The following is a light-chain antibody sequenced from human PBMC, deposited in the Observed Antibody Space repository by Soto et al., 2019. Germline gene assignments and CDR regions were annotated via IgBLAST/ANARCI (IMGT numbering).Light chain of an antibody. CDR2: AAS. CDR1: QSVTSNY. Sequence: EIMLTQSPGTLSLSPGERATLSCRASQSVTSNYLAWYQQRPGQAPRLLIYAASSRATGVPDRFSGSGSGTDFTLTISGLEPEDFAVYYCQQYAKSPRTFGQGTKVEIK. V-gene: IGKV3-20*01. J-gene: IGKJ1*01. CDR3: QQYAKSPRT.